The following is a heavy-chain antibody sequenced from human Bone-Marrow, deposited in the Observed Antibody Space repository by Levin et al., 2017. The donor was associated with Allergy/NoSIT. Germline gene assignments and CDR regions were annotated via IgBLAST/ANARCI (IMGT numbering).Heavy chain of an antibody. D-gene: IGHD3-22*01. CDR1: GYSIRSGYF. J-gene: IGHJ4*02. CDR2: IYHSGNT. CDR3: ARIDYFDSSGYHYYFDY. Sequence: SQTLSLPCAVSGYSIRSGYFWGWIRQPPGKGLEWIGNIYHSGNTYYNPSLKSRVTISVDTSKNQFSLRLSSVTAADTAVYYCARIDYFDSSGYHYYFDYWGQGTLVTVSS. V-gene: IGHV4-38-2*01.